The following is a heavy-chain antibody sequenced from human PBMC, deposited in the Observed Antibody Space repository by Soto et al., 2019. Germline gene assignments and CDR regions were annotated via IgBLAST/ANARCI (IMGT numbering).Heavy chain of an antibody. CDR1: GFTFSSYG. CDR3: ARDNYDFWSGPPPNNWFDP. D-gene: IGHD3-3*01. CDR2: IWYDGSNK. J-gene: IGHJ5*02. V-gene: IGHV3-33*01. Sequence: GGSLRLSCAASGFTFSSYGMHWVRQAPGKGLEWVAVIWYDGSNKYYADSVKGRFTISRDNSKNTLYLQMNSLRAEDTAVYYCARDNYDFWSGPPPNNWFDPWGQGTLVTVSS.